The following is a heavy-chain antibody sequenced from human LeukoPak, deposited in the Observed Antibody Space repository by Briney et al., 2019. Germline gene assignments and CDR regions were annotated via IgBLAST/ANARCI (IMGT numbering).Heavy chain of an antibody. V-gene: IGHV1-58*02. CDR3: AASNQEEMATMGLGDY. CDR1: GFTFTSSA. Sequence: GASVKVSCKASGFTFTSSAMQWVRQARGQRLEWIGWIVVGSGNTNYAQKFQERVTITRDMSTSTAYMELSSLRSEDTAVYYCAASNQEEMATMGLGDYWGQGTLVTVSS. D-gene: IGHD5-24*01. CDR2: IVVGSGNT. J-gene: IGHJ4*02.